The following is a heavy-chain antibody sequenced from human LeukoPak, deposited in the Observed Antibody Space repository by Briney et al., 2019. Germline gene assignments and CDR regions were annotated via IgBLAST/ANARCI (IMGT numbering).Heavy chain of an antibody. D-gene: IGHD2-15*01. CDR2: IHYSGVT. CDR3: ARLGHCSGGGSCHHDY. Sequence: SETLSLTCTVSGGSISSSSFFWGWLRQPPGQGLEWIAAIHYSGVTHYNPSLKSRVTISADTSRNQFSLKLNSVTATDTAVYYCARLGHCSGGGSCHHDYWGQGTLVTVSS. J-gene: IGHJ4*02. CDR1: GGSISSSSFF. V-gene: IGHV4-39*01.